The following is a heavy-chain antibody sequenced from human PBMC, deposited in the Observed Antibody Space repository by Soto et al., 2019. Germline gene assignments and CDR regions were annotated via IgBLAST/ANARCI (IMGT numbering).Heavy chain of an antibody. CDR3: ARESVESGYEFDY. CDR2: INPNSGGT. CDR1: GYTFTGYY. Sequence: ASVKVSCKASGYTFTGYYMHWVRQAPGQELEWMGWINPNSGGTNYAQKFQGWVTMTRDTSISTAYMELSRLRSDDTAVYYCARESVESGYEFDYWGQGTLVTV. J-gene: IGHJ4*02. V-gene: IGHV1-2*04. D-gene: IGHD5-12*01.